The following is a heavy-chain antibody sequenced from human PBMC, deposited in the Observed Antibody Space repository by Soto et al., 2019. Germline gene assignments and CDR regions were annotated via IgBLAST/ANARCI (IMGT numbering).Heavy chain of an antibody. J-gene: IGHJ4*02. CDR3: ARAQSFWSGYSIQNFDY. CDR2: IYYSGST. Sequence: SETLSLTCTVSGGSISSGGHYWSWIRQHPGKGLEWIGYIYYSGSTYYNPSLKSRVTISVDTSKNQFSLKLSSVTAADTAVYYCARAQSFWSGYSIQNFDYWGQGTLVTVSS. V-gene: IGHV4-31*03. CDR1: GGSISSGGHY. D-gene: IGHD3-3*01.